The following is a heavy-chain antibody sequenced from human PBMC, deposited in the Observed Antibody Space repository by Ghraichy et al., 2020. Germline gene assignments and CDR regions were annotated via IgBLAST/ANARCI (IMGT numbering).Heavy chain of an antibody. Sequence: SETLSLTCTVSGGSISSSSYYWGWIRQPPGKGLEWIGSIYYSGSTYYNPSLKSRVTISVDTSKNQFSLKLSSVTAADTAVYYCARHGSVGRLVAVAGVGYWGQGTLVTVSS. CDR2: IYYSGST. CDR1: GGSISSSSYY. J-gene: IGHJ4*02. CDR3: ARHGSVGRLVAVAGVGY. V-gene: IGHV4-39*01. D-gene: IGHD6-19*01.